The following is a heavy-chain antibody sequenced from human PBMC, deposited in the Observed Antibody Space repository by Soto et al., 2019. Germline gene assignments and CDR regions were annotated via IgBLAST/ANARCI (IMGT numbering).Heavy chain of an antibody. CDR3: ERDPNSSVWDV. CDR2: TYYRSKWYN. J-gene: IGHJ6*04. Sequence: SQTLSLTCAISGDSVSSNSAAWNWIRQSPSRGRDWLGRTYYRSKWYNEYALSVKSRITINPDTSKNQFSLQLNSVSPEDTAIISCERDPNSSVWDVGGKGPTAPVPS. CDR1: GDSVSSNSAA. V-gene: IGHV6-1*01. D-gene: IGHD2-15*01.